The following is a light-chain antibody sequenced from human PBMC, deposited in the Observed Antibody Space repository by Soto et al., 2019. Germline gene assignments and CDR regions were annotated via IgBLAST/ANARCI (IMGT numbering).Light chain of an antibody. CDR1: QDISIY. V-gene: IGKV1-33*01. J-gene: IGKJ1*01. Sequence: DIQMTQSPSSLSASVGDRVTITCLASQDISIYLNWYQQKLGKAPKLLIYDTSTLGAGVPARFSGSGSGTVFTLTINSLQPEDLATYYCQQYDSLTWTFDQGTRVEVK. CDR2: DTS. CDR3: QQYDSLTWT.